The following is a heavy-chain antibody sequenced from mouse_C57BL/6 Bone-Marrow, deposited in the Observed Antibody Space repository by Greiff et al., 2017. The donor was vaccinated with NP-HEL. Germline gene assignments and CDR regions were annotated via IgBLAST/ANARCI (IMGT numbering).Heavy chain of an antibody. D-gene: IGHD1-1*01. CDR3: ARGLGYYGY. V-gene: IGHV5-4*03. J-gene: IGHJ2*01. CDR2: ISDGGSYT. Sequence: EVNVVESGGGLVKPGGSLKLSCAASGFTFSSYAMSWVRQTPEKRLEWVATISDGGSYTYYPDNVKGRFTISRDNAKNNLYLQMSHLKSEDTAMYYCARGLGYYGYWGQGTTLTVSS. CDR1: GFTFSSYA.